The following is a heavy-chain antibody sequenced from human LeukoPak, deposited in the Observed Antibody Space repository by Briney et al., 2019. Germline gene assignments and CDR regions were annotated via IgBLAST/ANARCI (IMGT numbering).Heavy chain of an antibody. D-gene: IGHD4/OR15-4a*01. Sequence: GGSLRLSCAASGFTVSSDSMSWVRQAPGKGLEWVSFIYMGGSTHYSDSVKGRFTISRDNSKNTLYLQMNSLRAEDTAVYYCARRAGAYSHPYDYWGQGTLVTVSS. CDR1: GFTVSSDS. V-gene: IGHV3-53*01. J-gene: IGHJ4*02. CDR3: ARRAGAYSHPYDY. CDR2: IYMGGST.